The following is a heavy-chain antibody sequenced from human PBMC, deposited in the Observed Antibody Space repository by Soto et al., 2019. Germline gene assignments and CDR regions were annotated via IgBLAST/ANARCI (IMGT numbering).Heavy chain of an antibody. CDR2: FYTSGGT. CDR3: ARGTYGSNYYFAYGLDV. CDR1: GGSTSSYY. J-gene: IGHJ6*02. Sequence: SETLSLTCTVSGGSTSSYYWSWIRQSAGKGLEWIGRFYTSGGTNYNPSLEGRVTMSVDTSKNQFSLKLSSVTAADTAVYYCARGTYGSNYYFAYGLDVWGQGTTVTVSS. V-gene: IGHV4-4*07. D-gene: IGHD6-13*01.